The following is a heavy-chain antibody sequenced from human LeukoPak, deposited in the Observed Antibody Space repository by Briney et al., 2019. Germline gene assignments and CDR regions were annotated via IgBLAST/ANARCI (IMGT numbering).Heavy chain of an antibody. CDR3: ARTTYSSSFPYYYYYMDV. CDR2: IIPIFGTA. D-gene: IGHD6-6*01. J-gene: IGHJ6*03. CDR1: GGTFSSYA. Sequence: ASVKVSCKASGGTFSSYAIRWVRQAPGQRPQGMGWIIPIFGTANYAQKFQGRVTITADESTSPAYMELSSLRSEDTAVYYCARTTYSSSFPYYYYYMDVWGKGTTVTVSS. V-gene: IGHV1-69*13.